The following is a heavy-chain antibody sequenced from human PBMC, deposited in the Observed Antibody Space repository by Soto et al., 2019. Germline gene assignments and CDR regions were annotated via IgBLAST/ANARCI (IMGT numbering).Heavy chain of an antibody. D-gene: IGHD3-16*02. CDR1: GGSISTCGYY. CDR2: IYYSGST. J-gene: IGHJ4*02. Sequence: QVQLQESGPGLVKPSQTLSLPCTVYGGSISTCGYYCPWIRPPPGKGLEWIGYIYYSGSTYYNPSLKSRGTMSVAPSKNQVSLKLSAVTAADTAVYYCARGLSLTHFDNWGQGTLVTVSS. V-gene: IGHV4-31*03. CDR3: ARGLSLTHFDN.